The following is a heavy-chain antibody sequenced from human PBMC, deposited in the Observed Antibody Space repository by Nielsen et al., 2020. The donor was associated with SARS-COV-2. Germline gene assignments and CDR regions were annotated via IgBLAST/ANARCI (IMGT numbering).Heavy chain of an antibody. CDR1: GFTSSSYA. J-gene: IGHJ4*02. Sequence: GGPLRLSCAASGFTSSSYAMRGVRQAPGKGLEWVSVIIGSGGSTYYADSVKGRFTISRDNSKNTLYLKINGLRTEHTAVYCCAKTPVGSSVYYFDYWGQGTLVKVSS. CDR2: IIGSGGST. CDR3: AKTPVGSSVYYFDY. D-gene: IGHD6-6*01. V-gene: IGHV3-23*01.